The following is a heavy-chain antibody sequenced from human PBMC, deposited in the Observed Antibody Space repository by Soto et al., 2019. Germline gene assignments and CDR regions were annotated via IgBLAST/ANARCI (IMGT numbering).Heavy chain of an antibody. CDR2: MNPNSGNT. D-gene: IGHD2-15*01. V-gene: IGHV1-8*01. Sequence: ASVKVSCKASGYTFTSYDINWVRQATGQGLEWMGWMNPNSGNTGYAQKFQGRVTMTRNTSISKAYMELSSLRSEDTAVYYCARVGYCSGGSCYLVDAFDIWGQGTMVTVSS. J-gene: IGHJ3*02. CDR3: ARVGYCSGGSCYLVDAFDI. CDR1: GYTFTSYD.